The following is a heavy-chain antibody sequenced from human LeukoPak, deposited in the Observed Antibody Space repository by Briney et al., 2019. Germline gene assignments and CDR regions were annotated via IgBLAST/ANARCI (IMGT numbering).Heavy chain of an antibody. CDR1: GFTFSTYG. Sequence: GGSLRLSCAASGFTFSTYGMNWVRQAPGKGLEWVSSISSSSSHIYYADSVKGRFTISRDNAKNSLYLQMNSLRAEDTAVYYCARAYCSSTSCYHYFDYWGQGTLVTVSS. V-gene: IGHV3-21*01. CDR2: ISSSSSHI. CDR3: ARAYCSSTSCYHYFDY. J-gene: IGHJ4*02. D-gene: IGHD2-2*01.